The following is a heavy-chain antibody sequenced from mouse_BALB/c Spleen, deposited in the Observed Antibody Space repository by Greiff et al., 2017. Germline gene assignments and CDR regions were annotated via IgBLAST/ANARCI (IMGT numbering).Heavy chain of an antibody. CDR3: ARKDRYDPYYFDY. J-gene: IGHJ2*01. CDR1: GFSLTSYG. D-gene: IGHD2-14*01. V-gene: IGHV2-4-1*01. Sequence: VQRVESGPGLVQPSQSLSITCTVSGFSLTSYGVHWVRQSPGKGLEWLGVIWSGGSTDYNAAFISRLSISKDNSKSQVFFKMNSLQADDTAIYYCARKDRYDPYYFDYWGQGTTLTVSS. CDR2: IWSGGST.